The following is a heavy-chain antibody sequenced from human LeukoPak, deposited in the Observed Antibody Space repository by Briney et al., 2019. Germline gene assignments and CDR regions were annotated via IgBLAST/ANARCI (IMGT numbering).Heavy chain of an antibody. CDR1: GYSISSGDY. CDR2: IYHSGST. V-gene: IGHV4-38-2*01. CDR3: ARSTTEVVTAKWFDP. D-gene: IGHD2-21*02. Sequence: SETLSLTCAVSGYSISSGDYWGWIRQPPGKGLEWIGSIYHSGSTHYNPSLKSRVTISVDTSKNQFSLKLSSVTAADTAVYYCARSTTEVVTAKWFDPWGQGTLVTVSS. J-gene: IGHJ5*02.